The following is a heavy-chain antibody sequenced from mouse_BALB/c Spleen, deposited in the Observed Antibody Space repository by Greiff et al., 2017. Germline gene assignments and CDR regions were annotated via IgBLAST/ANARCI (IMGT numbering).Heavy chain of an antibody. CDR3: ARGEGITFSWFAY. CDR2: INPYNDGT. CDR1: GYTFTSYV. Sequence: VQLQQSGPELVKPGASVKMSCKASGYTFTSYVMHWVKQKPGQGLEWIGYINPYNDGTKYNEKFKGKATLTSDKSSSTAYMELSSLTSEDSAVYYCARGEGITFSWFAYWGQGTLVTVSA. V-gene: IGHV1-14*01. J-gene: IGHJ3*01. D-gene: IGHD1-2*01.